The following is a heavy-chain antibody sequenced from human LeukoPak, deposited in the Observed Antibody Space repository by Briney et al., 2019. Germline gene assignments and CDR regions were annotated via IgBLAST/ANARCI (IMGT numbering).Heavy chain of an antibody. J-gene: IGHJ1*01. CDR2: INHSGST. CDR1: GGSFSDCY. Sequence: SETLSLTCAVYGGSFSDCYWNWIRQPPGKGLEWIGEINHSGSTTYNPSLKSRVTISVDTSKNQFSLRMRSVTAADTAVYYCASWDHRSGRFQQWGQGTLVTVSS. CDR3: ASWDHRSGRFQQ. V-gene: IGHV4-34*01. D-gene: IGHD3-22*01.